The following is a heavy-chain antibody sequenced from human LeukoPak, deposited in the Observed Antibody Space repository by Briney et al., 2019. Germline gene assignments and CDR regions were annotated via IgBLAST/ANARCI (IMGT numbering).Heavy chain of an antibody. CDR3: ATITMVRPFDY. Sequence: GGSLRLSCAASGFTFSSHSMNWVRQAPGKGLEWFSSISSSSSYIYYADSVKGRFTISRDNAKNSLYLQMNSLRAEDTAVYYCATITMVRPFDYWGQGTLVTVSS. CDR2: ISSSSSYI. V-gene: IGHV3-21*01. J-gene: IGHJ4*02. D-gene: IGHD3-10*01. CDR1: GFTFSSHS.